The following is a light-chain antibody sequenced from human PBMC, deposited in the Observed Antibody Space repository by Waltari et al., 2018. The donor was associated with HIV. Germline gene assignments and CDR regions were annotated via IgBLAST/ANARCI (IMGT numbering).Light chain of an antibody. J-gene: IGKJ5*01. CDR1: QSVSSSY. CDR3: QHYDSTPQIT. CDR2: GAS. Sequence: EIVFTQSPGTLSLSPGERATLSCRASQSVSSSYLAWYQQKPGQAPRPFIYGASSRATGIPDRFSGSGSGTDFTLTISRLEPEDFAVYYCQHYDSTPQITFGQGTRLEIK. V-gene: IGKV3-20*01.